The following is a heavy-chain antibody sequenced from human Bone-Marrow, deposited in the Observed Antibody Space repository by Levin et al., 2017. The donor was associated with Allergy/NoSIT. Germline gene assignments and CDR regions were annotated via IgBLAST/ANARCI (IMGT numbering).Heavy chain of an antibody. CDR1: GFTFSSYW. V-gene: IGHV3-7*01. Sequence: GESLKISCAASGFTFSSYWMSWVRQAPGKGLEWVANIKQDGSEKYYVDSVKGRFTISRDNAKNSLYLQMNSLRAEDTAVYYCASDEGGGYFQHWGQGTLVTVSS. CDR3: ASDEGGGYFQH. J-gene: IGHJ1*01. CDR2: IKQDGSEK. D-gene: IGHD3-16*01.